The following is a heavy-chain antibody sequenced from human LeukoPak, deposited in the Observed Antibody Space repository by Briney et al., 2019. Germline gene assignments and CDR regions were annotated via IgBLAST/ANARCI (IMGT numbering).Heavy chain of an antibody. CDR1: GFTFSNYG. Sequence: GRSLRLSCAASGFTFSNYGMHWVRQAPGKGLDWVSGITSSGGNADYADSVKGRFTISRDNSKNTLYLQMNSLRAEDTAVYYCAKDTPYYDSSGELDYWGQGTLVTVSS. J-gene: IGHJ4*02. V-gene: IGHV3-NL1*01. CDR2: ITSSGGNA. CDR3: AKDTPYYDSSGELDY. D-gene: IGHD3-22*01.